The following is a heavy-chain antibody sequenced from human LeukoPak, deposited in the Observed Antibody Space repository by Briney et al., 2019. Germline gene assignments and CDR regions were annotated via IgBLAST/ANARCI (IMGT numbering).Heavy chain of an antibody. V-gene: IGHV3-11*06. CDR3: ARAYSSGWDNWFDS. Sequence: AGGSLRLSCAASGFTFSDYYMSWIRQAPGKGLEWVSYISSSSSYTNYADSVKGRFTISRDNAKNSLYLQMNSLRAEDTAVYYCARAYSSGWDNWFDSWGQGTLVTVSS. CDR2: ISSSSSYT. J-gene: IGHJ5*01. D-gene: IGHD6-19*01. CDR1: GFTFSDYY.